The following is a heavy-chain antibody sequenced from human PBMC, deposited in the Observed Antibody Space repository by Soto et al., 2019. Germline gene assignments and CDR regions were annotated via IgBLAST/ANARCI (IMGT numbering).Heavy chain of an antibody. CDR3: ASEHSGYYHAEDDYHGVAV. D-gene: IGHD3-22*01. CDR1: GYSLSTYW. J-gene: IGHJ6*02. V-gene: IGHV3-74*03. CDR2: IGPDGSSA. Sequence: EVQLVESGGGLVQPGGSLRLSCAASGYSLSTYWMHWVRQIPGQGLTWVSRIGPDGSSATYADSVKGRFTISRDNVNNAVYLQMTSLRAEDTGAYYCASEHSGYYHAEDDYHGVAVWGHGTTVTVSS.